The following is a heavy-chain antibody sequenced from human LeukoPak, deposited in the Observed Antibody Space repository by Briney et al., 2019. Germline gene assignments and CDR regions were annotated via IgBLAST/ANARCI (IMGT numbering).Heavy chain of an antibody. V-gene: IGHV4-59*01. CDR1: GGSLSPYY. J-gene: IGHJ3*01. CDR3: ARAWDWNDEAGGFDV. D-gene: IGHD1-1*01. Sequence: SETLSLTCDVSGGSLSPYYWNWIRQSPGKGPEWIGNIYYSGSTRYTKYNPFLKSRLTVLLNTSRKQVSLTLTSLTAADSAVYYCARAWDWNDEAGGFDVWGQGTMVAVSS. CDR2: IYYSGSTRYT.